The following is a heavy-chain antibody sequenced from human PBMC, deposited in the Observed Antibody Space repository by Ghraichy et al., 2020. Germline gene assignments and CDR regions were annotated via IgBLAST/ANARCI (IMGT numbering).Heavy chain of an antibody. J-gene: IGHJ5*02. D-gene: IGHD2-2*01. V-gene: IGHV3-21*01. CDR2: ISSSSSYI. Sequence: GGSLRLSCAASGFTFSSYSMNWVRQAPGKGLEWVSSISSSSSYIYYADSVKGRFTISRDNAKNSLYLQMNSLRAEDTAVYYCARSPRGVVVPAAKYYGGFDPWGQGTLVTVSS. CDR1: GFTFSSYS. CDR3: ARSPRGVVVPAAKYYGGFDP.